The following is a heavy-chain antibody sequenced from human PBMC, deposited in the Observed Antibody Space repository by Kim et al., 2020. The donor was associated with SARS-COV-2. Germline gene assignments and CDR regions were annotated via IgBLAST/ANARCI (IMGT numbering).Heavy chain of an antibody. J-gene: IGHJ4*02. Sequence: ADSVRGLVTIAKYNAKNSLYLQMNSLRAEETALYYCAKDSYYYGSGLFDYWGQGTLVTVSS. CDR3: AKDSYYYGSGLFDY. V-gene: IGHV3-9*01. D-gene: IGHD3-10*01.